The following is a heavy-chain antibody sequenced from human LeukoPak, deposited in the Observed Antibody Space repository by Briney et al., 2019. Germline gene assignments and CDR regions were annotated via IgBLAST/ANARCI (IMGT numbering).Heavy chain of an antibody. V-gene: IGHV3-30*03. CDR3: ARVGVIVVVPAAKGALDY. CDR1: GFTFSAYG. CDR2: ISYDGSNK. J-gene: IGHJ4*02. D-gene: IGHD2-2*01. Sequence: GGSLRLACAASGFTFSAYGMHWVRQAPGKGLEWVAVISYDGSNKYYADSVKGRFAISRDNSKNTLYLQMNSLRTEDTAVYYCARVGVIVVVPAAKGALDYWGQGTLVTVSS.